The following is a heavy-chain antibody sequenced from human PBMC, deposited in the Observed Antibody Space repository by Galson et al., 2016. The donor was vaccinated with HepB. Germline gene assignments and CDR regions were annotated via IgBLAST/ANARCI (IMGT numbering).Heavy chain of an antibody. Sequence: SETLSLTCSVSGGSITSSTYFWAWIRQPPGKGLERIGSINHLGSAYYNPSLKSRVTISVDTSKNQFSLNLSSVTAADTAVYYCATGVFRLHYFDYWGQGTLATVSS. J-gene: IGHJ4*02. CDR3: ATGVFRLHYFDY. V-gene: IGHV4-39*01. CDR1: GGSITSSTYF. CDR2: INHLGSA. D-gene: IGHD1-14*01.